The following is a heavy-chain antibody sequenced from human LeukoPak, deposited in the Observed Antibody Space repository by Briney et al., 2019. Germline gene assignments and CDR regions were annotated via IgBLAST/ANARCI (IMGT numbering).Heavy chain of an antibody. CDR2: ISYDGDTK. J-gene: IGHJ5*02. Sequence: GGSLRLSCVGSRFTFRNYAMHWVRQSPGRGVEWLAVISYDGDTKYYADSVKGRFTISRDNAKNSLYLQMNSLRAEDTAVYYCAREGVAETEGGWFDPWGQGTLVTVSS. CDR3: AREGVAETEGGWFDP. V-gene: IGHV3-30-3*01. CDR1: RFTFRNYA. D-gene: IGHD2-15*01.